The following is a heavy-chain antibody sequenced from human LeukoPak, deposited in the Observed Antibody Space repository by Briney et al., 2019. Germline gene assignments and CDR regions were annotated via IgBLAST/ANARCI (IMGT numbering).Heavy chain of an antibody. V-gene: IGHV3-23*01. J-gene: IGHJ4*02. D-gene: IGHD3-3*01. CDR1: GFTFSSYA. CDR3: ATQYSGAYYDFWSGYPYYFDY. Sequence: GGSLRLSCAASGFTFSSYAMSWVRQAPGEGLEWVSAISGSGGSTYYADSVKGRFTISRDNSKNTLYLQMNSLRAEDTAVYYCATQYSGAYYDFWSGYPYYFDYWGQGTLVTVSS. CDR2: ISGSGGST.